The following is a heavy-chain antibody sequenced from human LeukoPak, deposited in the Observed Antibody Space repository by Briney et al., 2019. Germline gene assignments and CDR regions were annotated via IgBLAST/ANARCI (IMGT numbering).Heavy chain of an antibody. J-gene: IGHJ3*02. Sequence: GGSPRLSCAASGFTFSSYAMSWVRQAPGKGLEWVSAISGSGGSTYYADSVKGRFTISRDNSKNTLYLQMNSLRAEDTAVYYCAKDVRTEWLQPNDAFDIWGQGTMVTVSS. CDR1: GFTFSSYA. D-gene: IGHD5-24*01. CDR3: AKDVRTEWLQPNDAFDI. V-gene: IGHV3-23*01. CDR2: ISGSGGST.